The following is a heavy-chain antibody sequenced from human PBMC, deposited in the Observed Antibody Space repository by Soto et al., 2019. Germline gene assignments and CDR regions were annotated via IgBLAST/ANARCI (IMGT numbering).Heavy chain of an antibody. CDR2: IIPIFGTA. V-gene: IGHV1-69*13. D-gene: IGHD3-3*01. Sequence: SVKVSCKASGGTFSSYAISWVRQAPGQRLEWMGGIIPIFGTANYAQKFKGRVTITADESTSTAYMELSSLRSEATAVYYCAXXXAYYDFWSGPRGFDPXGQGTLVTVSS. CDR3: AXXXAYYDFWSGPRGFDP. J-gene: IGHJ5*02. CDR1: GGTFSSYA.